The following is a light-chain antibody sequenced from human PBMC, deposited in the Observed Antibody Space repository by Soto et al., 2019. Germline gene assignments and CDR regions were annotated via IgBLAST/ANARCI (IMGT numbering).Light chain of an antibody. CDR3: QQSGSSST. J-gene: IGKJ5*01. Sequence: EIVLTQSPGTLSLSPGERATLSCRASQPVSSSHLVWYQQKPGQAPRLLFYGASGRATGIPGRFRASGSGTDFTLTISKFEAEDFATYYCQQSGSSSTFGQGTRLEIK. V-gene: IGKV3-20*01. CDR2: GAS. CDR1: QPVSSSH.